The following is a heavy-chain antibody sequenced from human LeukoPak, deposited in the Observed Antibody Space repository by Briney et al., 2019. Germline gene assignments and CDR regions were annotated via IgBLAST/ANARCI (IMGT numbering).Heavy chain of an antibody. Sequence: ASVKVSCKASGGTFSSYAISWVRQAPGQGLEWMGGIIPIFGTANYAQKFRGRVTMTRDMSTSTVYMELSSLRSEDTAVYYCARVGVGATVSILGYWGQGTLVTVSS. CDR3: ARVGVGATVSILGY. V-gene: IGHV1-69*05. CDR1: GGTFSSYA. J-gene: IGHJ4*02. CDR2: IIPIFGTA. D-gene: IGHD1-26*01.